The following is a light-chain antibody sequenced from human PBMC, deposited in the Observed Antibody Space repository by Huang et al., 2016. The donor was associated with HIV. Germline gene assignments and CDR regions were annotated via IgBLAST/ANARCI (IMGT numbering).Light chain of an antibody. CDR2: GAS. Sequence: EIVMTQSPATLSVSPGERATLSCRASQSVRSNLAWYQQKPGQAPRLLIYGASTRATGIPARFSGIGSGTEFTLTVSSLQSEDFAVYYCQQYNNWPPSGYTFGQGTKVEIK. CDR3: QQYNNWPPSGYT. CDR1: QSVRSN. V-gene: IGKV3-15*01. J-gene: IGKJ2*01.